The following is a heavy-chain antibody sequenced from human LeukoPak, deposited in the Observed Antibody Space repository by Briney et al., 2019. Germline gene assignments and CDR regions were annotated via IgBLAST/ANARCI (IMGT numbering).Heavy chain of an antibody. D-gene: IGHD3-22*01. CDR1: GFSFGSYS. J-gene: IGHJ4*02. V-gene: IGHV3-48*01. CDR2: ISGSGTTI. CDR3: AREGTTIVVALDY. Sequence: GGSLRLSCAASGFSFGSYSMNWVRLAPGKGLEWVSYISGSGTTIYYADSVRGRFTISRDNSKNTLYLQMKSLRAEDTAVYYCAREGTTIVVALDYWGQGTLVTVSS.